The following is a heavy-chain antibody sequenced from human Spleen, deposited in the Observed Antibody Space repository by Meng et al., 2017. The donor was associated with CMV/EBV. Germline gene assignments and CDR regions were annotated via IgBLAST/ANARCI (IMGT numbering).Heavy chain of an antibody. D-gene: IGHD2/OR15-2a*01. CDR2: LWYDGISK. CDR1: GFTFSSYW. Sequence: GESLKISCAASGFTFSSYWMSWVRQAPGKGLEWVAVLWYDGISKYYGDSVKGRFTISRDTSMNTLYLQMNNLRAEDTALYFCAKMYSEYSAVPWFDPWGQGTLVTVSS. J-gene: IGHJ5*02. CDR3: AKMYSEYSAVPWFDP. V-gene: IGHV3-33*03.